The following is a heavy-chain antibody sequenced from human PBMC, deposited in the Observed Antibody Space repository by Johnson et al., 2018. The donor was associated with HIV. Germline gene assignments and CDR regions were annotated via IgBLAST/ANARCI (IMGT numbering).Heavy chain of an antibody. J-gene: IGHJ3*02. Sequence: QVQLVESGGGVVQPGGSLRLSCAASGFTFSSYGMHWVRQAPGKGLEWVAFIRYDGSNKYYADSVKGRFTISRDNSKNTLYLQMNSLRAEDTAVYYCARDAPNFFHSSGVRDDAFGIWGQGTMVTGSS. D-gene: IGHD3-22*01. CDR1: GFTFSSYG. CDR2: IRYDGSNK. CDR3: ARDAPNFFHSSGVRDDAFGI. V-gene: IGHV3-30*02.